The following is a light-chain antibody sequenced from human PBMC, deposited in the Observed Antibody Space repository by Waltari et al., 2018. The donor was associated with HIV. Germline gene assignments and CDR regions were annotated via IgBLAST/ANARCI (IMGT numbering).Light chain of an antibody. Sequence: QSALTKPASVSGSPGQSITISCTGTSSNVGSDDLVSWYQQHQGEAPKLIIYVVTQRSSGGSNRFSGSKSGNTASLTISGLQAEDEADYYCCSCPRSGIRYVFGTGTKVTVL. CDR1: SSNVGSDDL. CDR2: VVT. CDR3: CSCPRSGIRYV. V-gene: IGLV2-23*02. J-gene: IGLJ1*01.